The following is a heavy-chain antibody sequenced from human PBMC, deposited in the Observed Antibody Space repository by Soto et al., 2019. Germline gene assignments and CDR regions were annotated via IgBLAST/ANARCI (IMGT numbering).Heavy chain of an antibody. D-gene: IGHD5-18*01. V-gene: IGHV4-31*03. J-gene: IGHJ4*02. CDR1: GGSISSAAYY. CDR3: AREYTYGSNFFDC. CDR2: ISHSGST. Sequence: QVQLQESGPGLVKPSQTLSLTCTVSGGSISSAAYYWSWIRQHPGKGLVWIGYISHSGSTYYNPSLKSRFIISVDTSKNPFSLSLTSVTAADTAVYYCAREYTYGSNFFDCWGQGALVTVSS.